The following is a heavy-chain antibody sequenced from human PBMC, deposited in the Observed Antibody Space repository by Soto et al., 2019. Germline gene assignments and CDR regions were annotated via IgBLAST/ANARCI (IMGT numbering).Heavy chain of an antibody. CDR1: GFTLNNYP. Sequence: EVQLVESGGGLVQPGGSLRLSCAASGFTLNNYPMHWVRQAPGKGLEWVSFIAPVGDTYYLGSAKGRFTISRESDKNSLYLQMDSLSAAETAVYYWVRGEVGQQRALDIWGQGATVTVSS. CDR3: VRGEVGQQRALDI. D-gene: IGHD6-13*01. CDR2: IAPVGDT. V-gene: IGHV3-13*01. J-gene: IGHJ3*02.